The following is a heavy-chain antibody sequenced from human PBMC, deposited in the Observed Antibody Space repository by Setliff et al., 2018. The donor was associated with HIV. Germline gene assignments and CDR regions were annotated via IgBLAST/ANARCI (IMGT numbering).Heavy chain of an antibody. CDR3: SRAEDSTYMDV. D-gene: IGHD3-22*01. Sequence: ASVQVSRKASGYTFTSYYMLWVRQAPGQGLERMGIINPSGGSTSYAQKFQSKVTMTRDTSTSTVYMELSSLSSEDTGVYYCSRAEDSTYMDVWGKGTTVTVSS. V-gene: IGHV1-46*03. CDR2: INPSGGST. J-gene: IGHJ6*03. CDR1: GYTFTSYY.